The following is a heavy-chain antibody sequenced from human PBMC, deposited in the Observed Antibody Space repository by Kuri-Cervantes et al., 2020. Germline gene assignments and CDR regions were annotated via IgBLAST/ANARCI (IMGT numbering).Heavy chain of an antibody. J-gene: IGHJ4*02. CDR1: GFTFSNAW. CDR3: ARDVTSFGVVTRYFDF. CDR2: ISSSSTFI. Sequence: GESLKISCAASGFTFSNAWMNWVRQAPGKGLEWVSSISSSSTFIYYADSVKGRFTISRDNANNSLFLQMNSLRADDTAVYYCARDVTSFGVVTRYFDFWGQGTLVTVSS. V-gene: IGHV3-21*06. D-gene: IGHD3-3*01.